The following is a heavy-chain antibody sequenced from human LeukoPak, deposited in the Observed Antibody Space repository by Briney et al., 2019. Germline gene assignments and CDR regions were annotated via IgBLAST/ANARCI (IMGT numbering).Heavy chain of an antibody. CDR1: GYTFTGYY. V-gene: IGHV1-2*02. D-gene: IGHD3-22*01. CDR2: INPNSGGT. CDR3: ARRVYYDSSGYPY. J-gene: IGHJ4*02. Sequence: ASVKVSCKASGYTFTGYYMHWVRQAPGQGLEWMGWINPNSGGTNYAQKFQGGVTMTRDTSISTAYMELSRLRSDDTVVYYCARRVYYDSSGYPYWGQGTLVTVSS.